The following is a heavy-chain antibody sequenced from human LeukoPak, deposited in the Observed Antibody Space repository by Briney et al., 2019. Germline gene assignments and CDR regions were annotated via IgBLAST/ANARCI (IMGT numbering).Heavy chain of an antibody. V-gene: IGHV3-48*02. CDR3: AKADDYGDYGSWFDP. J-gene: IGHJ5*02. D-gene: IGHD4-17*01. CDR2: ISSGSSTR. CDR1: GFTFSSYS. Sequence: TGGSLRLSCAASGFTFSSYSMIWVRQAPGKGLEWVSYISSGSSTRCYGDSVKGRFTISRDNAENSLYLQMNSLRDEDTAVYYCAKADDYGDYGSWFDPWGQGTLVTVSS.